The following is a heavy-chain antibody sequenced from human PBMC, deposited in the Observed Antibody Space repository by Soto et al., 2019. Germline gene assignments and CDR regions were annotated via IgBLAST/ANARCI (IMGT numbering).Heavy chain of an antibody. J-gene: IGHJ4*02. V-gene: IGHV1-18*01. D-gene: IGHD1-1*01. CDR2: ISAHNGNT. CDR3: ARGRYGDY. Sequence: QVHLVQSGAEVKKPGASVKVSCKGSGYDLTTYGITWVRQAPGQGLEWMAWISAHNGNTDYAQKPQGRVTVTRDTSTSTAYMELRSLRSDDTAMYYCARGRYGDYWGQGALVTVSS. CDR1: GYDLTTYG.